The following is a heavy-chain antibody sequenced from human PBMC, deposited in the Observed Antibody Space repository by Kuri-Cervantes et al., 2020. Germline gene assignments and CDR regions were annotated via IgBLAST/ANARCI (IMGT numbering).Heavy chain of an antibody. CDR1: GVSIDFYY. Sequence: SETLSLTCNVSGVSIDFYYWSWIRQPPGKGLEWIGYIHYGGSPYYNPSLKSRVTISVDTSKNQFSLKLGSVTAADTAVYYCARAKVTMVRGVIRYFDYWGQGTLVTVSS. V-gene: IGHV4-59*01. J-gene: IGHJ4*02. D-gene: IGHD3-10*01. CDR3: ARAKVTMVRGVIRYFDY. CDR2: IHYGGSP.